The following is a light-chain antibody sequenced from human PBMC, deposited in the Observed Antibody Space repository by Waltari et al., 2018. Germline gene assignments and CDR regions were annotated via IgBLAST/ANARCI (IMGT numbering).Light chain of an antibody. V-gene: IGLV2-11*01. Sequence: QSALTQPPSVSGSPEPSVTISCTGSTRDVGGYNSVSWYQQHPGKAPNLIIFDVNQRPSGVPDRFSGSKSGNTASLTISGLRPEDEADYHCCSYAGVHTFWLFGGGTKLTVL. CDR2: DVN. CDR1: TRDVGGYNS. J-gene: IGLJ3*02. CDR3: CSYAGVHTFWL.